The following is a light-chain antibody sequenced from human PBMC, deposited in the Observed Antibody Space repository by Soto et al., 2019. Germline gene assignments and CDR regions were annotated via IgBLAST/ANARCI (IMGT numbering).Light chain of an antibody. Sequence: QSVLTQPPSASGSPGQSIAISCTGTSSDVGGYNYVSWYQQHPGKAPKLMIYEVNKRPSGVPDRFSGSKSGNTASLTVSGLQDADDDDCYCSYYAGSSNVFGTGTKLTVL. CDR2: EVN. J-gene: IGLJ1*01. V-gene: IGLV2-8*01. CDR1: SSDVGGYNY. CDR3: SYYAGSSNV.